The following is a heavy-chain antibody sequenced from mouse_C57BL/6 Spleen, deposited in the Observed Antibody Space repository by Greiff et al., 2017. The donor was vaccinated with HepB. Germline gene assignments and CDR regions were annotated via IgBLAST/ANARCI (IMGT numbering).Heavy chain of an antibody. CDR3: AREGAVVATDWYFDV. V-gene: IGHV1-82*01. D-gene: IGHD1-1*01. CDR2: IYPGDGDT. CDR1: GYAFSSSW. Sequence: VQLQQSGPELVKPGASVKISCKASGYAFSSSWMNWVKQRPGKGLEWIGRIYPGDGDTNYNGKFKGKATLTADKSSSTAYMQLSSLPSEDSAVYLCAREGAVVATDWYFDVWGTGTTVTVSS. J-gene: IGHJ1*03.